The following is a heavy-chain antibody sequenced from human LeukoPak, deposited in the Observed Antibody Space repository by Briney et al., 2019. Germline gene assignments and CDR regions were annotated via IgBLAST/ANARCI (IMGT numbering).Heavy chain of an antibody. D-gene: IGHD6-19*01. CDR3: ARGPAQYSSGPDY. CDR1: GGAFSGYY. CDR2: VNHSGNT. J-gene: IGHJ4*02. V-gene: IGHV4-34*01. Sequence: SETLSLTCAVYGGAFSGYYWSWIRQPPGKGLEWIGEVNHSGNTNYNPSLKTRVTISKDTSKRQFYLKLNSVTAADTAVYYCARGPAQYSSGPDYWGQGTLVTVSS.